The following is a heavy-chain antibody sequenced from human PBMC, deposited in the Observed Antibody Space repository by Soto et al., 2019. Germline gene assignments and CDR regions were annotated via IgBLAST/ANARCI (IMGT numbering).Heavy chain of an antibody. CDR1: GFSFTSYG. V-gene: IGHV1-18*04. CDR3: ATMGSGTFYEAFDI. Sequence: QAQLVQSGAEVKKPGASVKVSCKASGFSFTSYGFSWVRQAPGQGLELMGWISAYSGNAKYEEKIQDRVTMTTDTATSTDYMEVRMLRSDDTALYYCATMGSGTFYEAFDIWGQGTMVTVSS. D-gene: IGHD1-1*01. CDR2: ISAYSGNA. J-gene: IGHJ3*02.